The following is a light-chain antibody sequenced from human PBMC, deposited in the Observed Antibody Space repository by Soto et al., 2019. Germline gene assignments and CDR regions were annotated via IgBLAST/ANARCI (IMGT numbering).Light chain of an antibody. Sequence: QSALTQPASVSGSPGQSITISCTGTSSDVGSYNLVSWYQQHPGKAPKLMIYEVSKRPSGVSNRFSGSKSGNTASLTISGLQAEDEADYYCCSYAGSSTPYVFGTGTRSPS. J-gene: IGLJ1*01. V-gene: IGLV2-23*02. CDR3: CSYAGSSTPYV. CDR1: SSDVGSYNL. CDR2: EVS.